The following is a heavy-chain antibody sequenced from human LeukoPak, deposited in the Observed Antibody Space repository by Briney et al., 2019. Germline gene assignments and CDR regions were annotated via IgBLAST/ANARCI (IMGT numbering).Heavy chain of an antibody. D-gene: IGHD2-15*01. CDR1: GYSFTSYW. Sequence: GESLKISCKGSGYSFTSYWIAWVRQMPGEGLEWVGIIYPGDSHTKYSPSFEGQVTISADKSISTAYLQWSGLKAPDTAIYYCARRTDWGYYFDYWGQGTLVTVSS. V-gene: IGHV5-51*01. CDR3: ARRTDWGYYFDY. J-gene: IGHJ4*02. CDR2: IYPGDSHT.